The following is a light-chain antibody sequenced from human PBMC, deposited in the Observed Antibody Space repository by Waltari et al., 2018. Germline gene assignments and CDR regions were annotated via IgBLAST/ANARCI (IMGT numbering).Light chain of an antibody. CDR1: QSVSRS. Sequence: IVLTQSPGTLSLSPGERATLPCRASQSVSRSLAWYQQKPGPAPKLLIYGAATRATGIPDRFTGSGSGTDFSLTISSLEPEDFAIYFCQHYVRLPATFGQGTKVEIK. CDR2: GAA. J-gene: IGKJ1*01. V-gene: IGKV3-20*01. CDR3: QHYVRLPAT.